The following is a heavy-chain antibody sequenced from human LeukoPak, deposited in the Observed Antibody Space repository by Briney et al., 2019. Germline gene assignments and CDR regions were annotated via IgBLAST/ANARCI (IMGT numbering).Heavy chain of an antibody. V-gene: IGHV3-74*01. Sequence: GGSLRLSCAASGLSSTIYWMHWVRQVPGKGLVWVSRIKLDENTAYYADFVKGRFTISRDDAKATVYLQMNSLRAEDSAVYYCARDRPFWNWGQGTLVTVSS. CDR2: IKLDENTA. CDR1: GLSSTIYW. CDR3: ARDRPFWN. D-gene: IGHD3-3*01. J-gene: IGHJ4*02.